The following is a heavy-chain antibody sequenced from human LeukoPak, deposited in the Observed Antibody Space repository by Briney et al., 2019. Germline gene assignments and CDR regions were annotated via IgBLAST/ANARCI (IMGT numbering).Heavy chain of an antibody. V-gene: IGHV4-59*01. CDR2: MHYSGRT. Sequence: SETLSLTSTVSGGSISGYYWNWIHQPPGKGLEWIGYMHYSGRTSYNPSLKSRVTISLDTSQSQVSLKMRSVTAADTAVYYCARGRERVGGLDVWGQGTTVTVSS. D-gene: IGHD1-26*01. J-gene: IGHJ6*02. CDR1: GGSISGYY. CDR3: ARGRERVGGLDV.